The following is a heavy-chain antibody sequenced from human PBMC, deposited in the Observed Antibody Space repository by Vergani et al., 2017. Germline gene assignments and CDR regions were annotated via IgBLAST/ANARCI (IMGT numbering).Heavy chain of an antibody. CDR2: IYDLGST. Sequence: QVNLQESGPGLVRPSQTLSLTCTVSGTSISAEGYFWNWIRQSAGKGLEWIGRIYDLGSTNYNPSLKSRVTFSIDPSKNQFSLHLRSVTAEDTGIYYCARAGDIVVVTPMEAYFDSWGQGTLVAVSS. CDR1: GTSISAEGYF. V-gene: IGHV4-61*02. CDR3: ARAGDIVVVTPMEAYFDS. D-gene: IGHD2-21*02. J-gene: IGHJ4*02.